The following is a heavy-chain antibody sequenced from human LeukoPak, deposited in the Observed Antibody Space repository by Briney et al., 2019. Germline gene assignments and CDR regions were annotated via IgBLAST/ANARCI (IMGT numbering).Heavy chain of an antibody. J-gene: IGHJ5*02. D-gene: IGHD2-21*02. CDR3: ARDYSSVVTATFFWFDP. CDR1: GYTFTSYY. CDR2: INPSGGST. V-gene: IGHV1-46*01. Sequence: GASVKVSCKASGYTFTSYYMHWVRQAPGQGLEWMGIINPSGGSTSYAQKFQGRVTMTRNTSTGTAYMELSRLRSDDTAVYYCARDYSSVVTATFFWFDPWGQGTLVTVSS.